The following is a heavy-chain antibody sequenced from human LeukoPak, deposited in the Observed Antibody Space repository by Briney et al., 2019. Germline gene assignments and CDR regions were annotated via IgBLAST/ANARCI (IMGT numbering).Heavy chain of an antibody. CDR3: ARDTSDTAMVFYFDY. Sequence: GRSLRLSCAASGFTFSSYAMHWVRQAPGKGLEWVAVISYDGSNKYYADSVKGRFTISRDNSKNTLYLQMNSLRAEDTAVYYCARDTSDTAMVFYFDYWGQGTLVTVSS. CDR2: ISYDGSNK. CDR1: GFTFSSYA. D-gene: IGHD5-18*01. V-gene: IGHV3-30-3*01. J-gene: IGHJ4*02.